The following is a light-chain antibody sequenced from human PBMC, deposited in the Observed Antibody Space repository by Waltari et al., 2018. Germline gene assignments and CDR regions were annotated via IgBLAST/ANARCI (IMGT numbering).Light chain of an antibody. J-gene: IGKJ2*01. CDR1: ESVGTA. Sequence: EIVMTQSPVTMSVSPGEGVTLSCTASESVGTAVAWYRHKPGQPPRLLIYYANARATGVPARISGSGSGTDFTLTISSLEPEDFAFYYCQQSRQWPRRTFGQGTKLEI. CDR3: QQSRQWPRRT. V-gene: IGKV3D-15*01. CDR2: YAN.